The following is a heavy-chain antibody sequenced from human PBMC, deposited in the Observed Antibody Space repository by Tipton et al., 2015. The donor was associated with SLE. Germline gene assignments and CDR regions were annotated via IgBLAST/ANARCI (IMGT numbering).Heavy chain of an antibody. J-gene: IGHJ6*02. Sequence: SLRLSCAASGFSFSNYWIHWVRQVPGKGLVWVSHINSDGGTTRYADSVKGRFTISRDNAKNSLYLQMNSLRAEDTAVYYCAGEPAARIALVYYGMYVWGQGTIVSVSS. V-gene: IGHV3-74*01. CDR1: GFSFSNYW. D-gene: IGHD6-13*01. CDR3: AGEPAARIALVYYGMYV. CDR2: INSDGGTT.